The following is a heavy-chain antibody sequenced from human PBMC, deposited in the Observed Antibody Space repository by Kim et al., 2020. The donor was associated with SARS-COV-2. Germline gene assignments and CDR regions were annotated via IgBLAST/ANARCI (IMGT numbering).Heavy chain of an antibody. CDR3: ASDPPYYDILTGWHRGVRFDP. CDR2: ISAYNGNT. Sequence: ASVKVSCKASGYTFTSYGISWVRQAPGQGLEWMGWISAYNGNTNYAQKLQGRVTMTTDTSTSTAYMELRSLRSDDTAVYYCASDPPYYDILTGWHRGVRFDPWGQGTLVTVSS. V-gene: IGHV1-18*04. CDR1: GYTFTSYG. D-gene: IGHD3-9*01. J-gene: IGHJ5*02.